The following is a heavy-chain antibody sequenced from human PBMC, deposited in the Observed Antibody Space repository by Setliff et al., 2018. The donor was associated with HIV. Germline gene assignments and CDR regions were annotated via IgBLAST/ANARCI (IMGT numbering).Heavy chain of an antibody. V-gene: IGHV4-31*02. D-gene: IGHD2-2*01. Sequence: PSETLSLTCTVSGGSISSGDYNWSWIRQHPGKGLEWIGYINYSGSTYYNPSLKSRLNIPLDTSKNQFSLKLSSVTATDTAVYFCARALGYCSTTSCYAEYFDYWGQGTVVTVTS. CDR3: ARALGYCSTTSCYAEYFDY. CDR1: GGSISSGDYN. J-gene: IGHJ4*02. CDR2: INYSGST.